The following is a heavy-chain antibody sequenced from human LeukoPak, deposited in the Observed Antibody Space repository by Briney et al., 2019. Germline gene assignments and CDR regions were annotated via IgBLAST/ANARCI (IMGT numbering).Heavy chain of an antibody. J-gene: IGHJ5*02. V-gene: IGHV3-7*03. Sequence: PGGSLRLSCVASEFTFSNSWMTWVRQAPGKGLERVANIKEDGSVINYVDSVKGRFTITRDNAKNSLYLQMNSLRAEDTALYYCAKGVSSSWYGREFDPWGQGTLVTVSS. CDR3: AKGVSSSWYGREFDP. CDR2: IKEDGSVI. D-gene: IGHD6-13*01. CDR1: EFTFSNSW.